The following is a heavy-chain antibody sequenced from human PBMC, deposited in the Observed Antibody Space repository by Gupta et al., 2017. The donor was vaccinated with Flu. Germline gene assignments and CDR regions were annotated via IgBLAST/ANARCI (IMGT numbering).Heavy chain of an antibody. D-gene: IGHD3-10*01. V-gene: IGHV4-61*02. J-gene: IGHJ6*02. Sequence: QVQLQQSGAGLVKPSQTLSLTCTVSGGSISSGSYYWSWIRQPAGKGLEWIVRIYTSLSTNYNPSLKCRVTISVDTSKNQFSLKLSSGTAADTAVYYCARGEGRANSVWISGYYYGMDVWGQGTTVTVSS. CDR1: GGSISSGSYY. CDR3: ARGEGRANSVWISGYYYGMDV. CDR2: IYTSLST.